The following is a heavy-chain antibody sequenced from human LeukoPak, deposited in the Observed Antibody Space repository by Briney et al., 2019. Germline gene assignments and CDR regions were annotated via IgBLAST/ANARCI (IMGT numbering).Heavy chain of an antibody. CDR1: GFTFSSYW. J-gene: IGHJ3*02. Sequence: GGSLRLSCAASGFTFSSYWMHWVRQAPGKGLVWVSRINSDGSSTSYADSVKGRFTISRDNAKNTLYLQMNSLRAEDTAVYYCARVHSSSWYGGDAFDIWGQGTMVTVSS. CDR2: INSDGSST. V-gene: IGHV3-74*01. CDR3: ARVHSSSWYGGDAFDI. D-gene: IGHD6-13*01.